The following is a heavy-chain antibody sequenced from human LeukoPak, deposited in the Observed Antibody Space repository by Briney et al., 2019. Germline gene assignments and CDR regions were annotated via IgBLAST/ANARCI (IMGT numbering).Heavy chain of an antibody. CDR3: VGDTEAGNWFDP. D-gene: IGHD1-14*01. Sequence: SETLSLTCTVSGYSISSGYYWGWIRQPPGKGLEWIGSIYHSGSTYYNPSLKSRVTMSVDPSKNQFSLRLTSVTAADTAVYYCVGDTEAGNWFDPWGQGTLVTVSS. J-gene: IGHJ5*02. CDR1: GYSISSGYY. V-gene: IGHV4-38-2*02. CDR2: IYHSGST.